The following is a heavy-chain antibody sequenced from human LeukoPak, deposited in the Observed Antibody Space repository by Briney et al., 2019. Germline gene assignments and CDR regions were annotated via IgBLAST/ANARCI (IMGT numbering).Heavy chain of an antibody. Sequence: PGGSLRLSCAASGFTFSSYGMNWVRQAPGKGLEWVSSISSSSSYIYYADSVKGRFTISRDNAKNSLYLQMNSLRAEDTAVYYCARVGAPCGGDCYGIYDYWGQGTLVTVSS. D-gene: IGHD2-21*02. V-gene: IGHV3-21*01. J-gene: IGHJ4*02. CDR3: ARVGAPCGGDCYGIYDY. CDR2: ISSSSSYI. CDR1: GFTFSSYG.